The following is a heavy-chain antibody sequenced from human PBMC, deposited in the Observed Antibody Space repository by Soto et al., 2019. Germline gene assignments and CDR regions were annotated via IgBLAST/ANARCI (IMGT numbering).Heavy chain of an antibody. D-gene: IGHD6-19*01. CDR3: ARDPSIAVATT. CDR2: IYHSGST. V-gene: IGHV4-4*02. Sequence: PSETLSLTCAVSGGSISSTNWWSWIRQSPGKGLEWIGEIYHSGSTNYNPSLKSRVTISVDKSKNQFSLKLSSVTAADTAVYFCARDPSIAVATTWGQGTLVTVSS. J-gene: IGHJ5*02. CDR1: GGSISSTNW.